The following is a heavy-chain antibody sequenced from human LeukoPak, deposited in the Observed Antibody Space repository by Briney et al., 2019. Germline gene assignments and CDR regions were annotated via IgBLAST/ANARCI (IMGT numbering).Heavy chain of an antibody. CDR2: INQDGTEK. V-gene: IGHV3-7*01. Sequence: GGSLRLSCAASGFTFSSAWMSWVRQAPGKGLEWVANINQDGTEKYYVDSVKGRFTISRDYAKNSLYLQMNILRVEDTAVYYCAKVAKYYYGPETYYFFEQWGQGTPVTASS. CDR3: AKVAKYYYGPETYYFFEQ. CDR1: GFTFSSAW. D-gene: IGHD3-10*01. J-gene: IGHJ4*02.